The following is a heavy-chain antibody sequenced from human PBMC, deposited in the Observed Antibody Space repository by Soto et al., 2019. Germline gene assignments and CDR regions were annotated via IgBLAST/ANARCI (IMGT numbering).Heavy chain of an antibody. V-gene: IGHV3-23*01. Sequence: GGSLRLSCAASGFTFRGDAMSWVRQAPGKGLEWVSSISGSGEMAHYAESVKGRFTISRDNSKNTLYLQMESLRAEDTALYYCARSEMTYNWNDWGQGTLVTVSS. J-gene: IGHJ4*02. CDR2: ISGSGEMA. D-gene: IGHD1-1*01. CDR3: ARSEMTYNWND. CDR1: GFTFRGDA.